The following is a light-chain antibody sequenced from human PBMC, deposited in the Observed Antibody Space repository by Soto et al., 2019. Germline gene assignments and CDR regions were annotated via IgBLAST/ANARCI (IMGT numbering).Light chain of an antibody. Sequence: EIVMTQSPATLYVSPGEGATLSCRASQSVGSDLAWYQQKPGQPPRLLISDISTRATGIPARFSGSGSGTEFTLTISSLQSEDFAVYYCQQYNKWPLTFGGGTKVEIK. J-gene: IGKJ4*01. CDR1: QSVGSD. V-gene: IGKV3-15*01. CDR3: QQYNKWPLT. CDR2: DIS.